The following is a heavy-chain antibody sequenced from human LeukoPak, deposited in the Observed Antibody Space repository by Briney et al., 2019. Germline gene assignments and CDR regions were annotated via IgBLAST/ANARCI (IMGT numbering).Heavy chain of an antibody. V-gene: IGHV3-49*04. CDR2: IRDKVSGGTT. CDR3: TINYYNGSLYEDY. D-gene: IGHD3-22*01. Sequence: GGSLRLSCRGSGLSFGGDAVSWARQAPGKGLEWVGFIRDKVSGGTTEYVASVRGRLTISRDDSRSIAYLQMTRLKTEDTAVYYYTINYYNGSLYEDYWGQGTLVTVSS. J-gene: IGHJ4*02. CDR1: GLSFGGDA.